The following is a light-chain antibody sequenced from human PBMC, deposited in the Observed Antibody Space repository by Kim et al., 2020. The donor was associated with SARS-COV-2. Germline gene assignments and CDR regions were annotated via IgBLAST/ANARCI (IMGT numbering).Light chain of an antibody. CDR3: QQRDNWPRVT. J-gene: IGKJ5*01. CDR1: HSLSRF. V-gene: IGKV3-11*01. Sequence: SPGASATLPCTARHSLSRFLAWYQQKPRQAPSLLISDASNRATGIPARFSGSGSGTDFTLTISSLEPEDFAIYYCQQRDNWPRVTFGQGTRLEIK. CDR2: DAS.